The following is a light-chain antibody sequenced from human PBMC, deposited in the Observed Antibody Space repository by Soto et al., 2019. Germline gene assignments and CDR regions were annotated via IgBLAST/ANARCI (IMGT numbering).Light chain of an antibody. Sequence: QSVLAQPASVSGSPGQSITTSCTGTSSDIGGYNSVSWYQQHPGKAPKLMIYDVNYRPSGVSNRFSGSKSANTASLAISGLQAEDEADYYCSSYTSSSTPYVFGTGTKLTVL. J-gene: IGLJ1*01. CDR2: DVN. CDR3: SSYTSSSTPYV. V-gene: IGLV2-14*01. CDR1: SSDIGGYNS.